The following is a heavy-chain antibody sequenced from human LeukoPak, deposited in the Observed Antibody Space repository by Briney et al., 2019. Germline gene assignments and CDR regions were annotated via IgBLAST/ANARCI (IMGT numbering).Heavy chain of an antibody. CDR3: ARLPPQFIAASGRIDY. CDR1: GYSFTSYW. Sequence: GESLQISCKGSGYSFTSYWIGWVRQMPGKGLEWMGIIYAGDSDTRYSPSFQRQVTISVDKSITTAYLQWSSLKASDTAMYYCARLPPQFIAASGRIDYWGQGTLVTVSS. J-gene: IGHJ4*02. CDR2: IYAGDSDT. V-gene: IGHV5-51*01. D-gene: IGHD6-13*01.